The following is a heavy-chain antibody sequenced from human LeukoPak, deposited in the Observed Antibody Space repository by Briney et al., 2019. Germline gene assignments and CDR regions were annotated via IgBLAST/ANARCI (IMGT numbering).Heavy chain of an antibody. CDR1: GGSISSYY. CDR3: ARGTYSSSLSFDY. Sequence: SETLSLTCTVSGGSISSYYWSWIRQPPGKGLEWIGYIYYSGSTNYNPSLKSRVTISVDTSKNQFSLKLSSVTAADTAVYYCARGTYSSSLSFDYWGQGTLVTVS. D-gene: IGHD6-13*01. V-gene: IGHV4-59*01. CDR2: IYYSGST. J-gene: IGHJ4*02.